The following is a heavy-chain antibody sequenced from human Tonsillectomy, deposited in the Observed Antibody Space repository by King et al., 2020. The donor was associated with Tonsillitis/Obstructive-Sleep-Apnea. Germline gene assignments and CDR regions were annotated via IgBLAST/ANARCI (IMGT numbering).Heavy chain of an antibody. CDR2: INHSGST. CDR1: GGSFSGYY. D-gene: IGHD2-2*01. CDR3: ASASDCSSTSCYGGCWFDP. V-gene: IGHV4-34*01. Sequence: VQLQQWGAGLLKPSETLSLTCAVYGGSFSGYYWSWIRQPPGKGLEWIGEINHSGSTNYNPSLKSRVTISVDTSKNQFSLKLSSVTAADTAVYYCASASDCSSTSCYGGCWFDPWGQGTLVTVSS. J-gene: IGHJ5*02.